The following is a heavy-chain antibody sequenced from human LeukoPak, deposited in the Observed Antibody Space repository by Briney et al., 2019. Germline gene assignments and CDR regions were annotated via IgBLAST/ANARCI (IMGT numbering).Heavy chain of an antibody. Sequence: SETLSLTCTVSGVSISSSNSYWGWIRQPPGKGLEWIGSIYYSGNTYYNASLKSQVSISIDTSKNQFSLRLTSVTAADTALYYCARQTGSGLFILPGGQGTLVTVSS. CDR2: IYYSGNT. CDR1: GVSISSSNSY. J-gene: IGHJ4*02. D-gene: IGHD3/OR15-3a*01. CDR3: ARQTGSGLFILP. V-gene: IGHV4-39*01.